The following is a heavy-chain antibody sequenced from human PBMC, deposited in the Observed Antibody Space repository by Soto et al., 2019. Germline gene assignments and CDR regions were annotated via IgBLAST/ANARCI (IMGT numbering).Heavy chain of an antibody. CDR2: MNPNSGNT. V-gene: IGHV1-8*01. CDR3: WVIVVVEGAPHYAFDI. J-gene: IGHJ3*02. CDR1: GYTFTSYD. Sequence: GASVKVSCKASGYTFTSYDINWVRQATGQGLEWMGWMNPNSGNTGYAQKFQGRVTMTRNTSISTAYMELSSLRSEDTAVYYCWVIVVVEGAPHYAFDIWGQGTMVTVSS. D-gene: IGHD2-15*01.